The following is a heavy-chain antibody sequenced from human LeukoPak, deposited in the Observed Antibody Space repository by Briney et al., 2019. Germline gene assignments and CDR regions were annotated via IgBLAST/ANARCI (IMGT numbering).Heavy chain of an antibody. Sequence: GGSLRLSCAASGFTFSSHSMSWVRPAPGKGLEWVSSIDGSSVHIYHEDSMEGRFTISRHNAKNSLILQMNSLRAEDTAVYYCAIDFRTQLDGYSPPYHFDYWGQGALVTVSS. J-gene: IGHJ4*02. CDR3: AIDFRTQLDGYSPPYHFDY. D-gene: IGHD5-24*01. CDR1: GFTFSSHS. V-gene: IGHV3-21*01. CDR2: IDGSSVHI.